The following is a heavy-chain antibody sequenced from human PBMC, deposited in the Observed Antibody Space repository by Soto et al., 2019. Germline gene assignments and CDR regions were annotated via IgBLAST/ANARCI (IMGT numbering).Heavy chain of an antibody. CDR1: GFTFSNYW. V-gene: IGHV3-7*03. CDR2: IKEDGSEK. D-gene: IGHD2-2*01. J-gene: IGHJ6*02. CDR3: ATDLYQLPTMKYYYYGMDV. Sequence: PGGSLRLSCAASGFTFSNYWMSWVRQAPGKRLEWVANIKEDGSEKYYVDSVKGRFTISRDNAKNSLFLQMNSLRAEDTAVYYCATDLYQLPTMKYYYYGMDVWGQGTTVNVSS.